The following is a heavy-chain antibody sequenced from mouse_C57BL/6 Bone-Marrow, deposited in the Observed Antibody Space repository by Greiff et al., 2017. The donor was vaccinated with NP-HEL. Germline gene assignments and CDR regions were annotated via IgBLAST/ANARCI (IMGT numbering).Heavy chain of an antibody. Sequence: QVQLQQPGAELVKPGASVKMSCKASGYTFTSYWITWVKQRPGQGLEWIGDIYPGSGSTNYNEKFKSKATLTVDTSSSTAYMQLSSLTSEDSAVYCSERLDDYYCWLAYWGKGTLVTVSA. J-gene: IGHJ3*01. CDR3: ERLDDYYCWLAY. CDR2: IYPGSGST. CDR1: GYTFTSYW. D-gene: IGHD2-3*01. V-gene: IGHV1-55*01.